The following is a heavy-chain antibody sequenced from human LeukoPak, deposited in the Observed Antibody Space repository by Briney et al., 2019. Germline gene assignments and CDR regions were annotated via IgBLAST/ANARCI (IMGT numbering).Heavy chain of an antibody. CDR3: ARVCYYDSSGYSSFDY. V-gene: IGHV1-69*13. J-gene: IGHJ4*02. Sequence: SVKVSCKASGGTFSSYAISWVRQAPGQGLEWMGGIIPIFGTANYAQKFQGRVTITADESTSTAYMELSSLRSEDTAVYYCARVCYYDSSGYSSFDYWGQGTLVTVSS. D-gene: IGHD3-22*01. CDR2: IIPIFGTA. CDR1: GGTFSSYA.